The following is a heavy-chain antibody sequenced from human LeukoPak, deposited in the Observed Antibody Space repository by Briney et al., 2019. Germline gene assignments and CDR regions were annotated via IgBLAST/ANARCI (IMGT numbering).Heavy chain of an antibody. CDR3: ARRPMTTVYYFDY. J-gene: IGHJ4*02. Sequence: SETLSLTCAVYGGSFSDYCWSWIRQPPGRGLEWIGEINHSGITNYNPSLKSLVTISGDTSKNQFSLNLTSVTAADTAVYYCARRPMTTVYYFDYWGQGTLVTVSS. CDR1: GGSFSDYC. CDR2: INHSGIT. D-gene: IGHD4-11*01. V-gene: IGHV4-34*01.